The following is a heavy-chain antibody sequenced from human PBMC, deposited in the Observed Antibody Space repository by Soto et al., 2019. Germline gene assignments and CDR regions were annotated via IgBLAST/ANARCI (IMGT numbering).Heavy chain of an antibody. Sequence: EVQLLESGGGLVQPGGSLTLSCAASGFSFSSYPMNWVRQAPGKGLESVAVIMGTGGKTYYADSVQGRFTISRDVSKSTVFLQMNSLRADDTATYYCAKGGDNWYFDYRGQGTLVTVTS. D-gene: IGHD1-20*01. J-gene: IGHJ4*02. V-gene: IGHV3-23*01. CDR1: GFSFSSYP. CDR2: IMGTGGKT. CDR3: AKGGDNWYFDY.